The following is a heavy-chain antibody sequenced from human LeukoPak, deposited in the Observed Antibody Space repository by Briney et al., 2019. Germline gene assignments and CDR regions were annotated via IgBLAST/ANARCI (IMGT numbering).Heavy chain of an antibody. V-gene: IGHV3-23*01. CDR2: ISGSGGNT. CDR3: ANEVRPNDY. J-gene: IGHJ4*02. Sequence: GGSLRLSCAASGFTFSNYAMSWVRQAPGKGLQWVSAISGSGGNTYYADSVKGRFTISRDNSKNSLYLQMNSLRAEDTAVYFCANEVRPNDYWGRGTLVTVSS. CDR1: GFTFSNYA. D-gene: IGHD4/OR15-4a*01.